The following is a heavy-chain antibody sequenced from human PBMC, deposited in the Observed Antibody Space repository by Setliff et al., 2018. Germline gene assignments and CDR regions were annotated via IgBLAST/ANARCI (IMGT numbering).Heavy chain of an antibody. D-gene: IGHD1-1*01. CDR1: GYNFNSHW. V-gene: IGHV5-51*01. CDR3: ARLPSTGSAFFQH. Sequence: GESLKLSCATSGYNFNSHWIAWVRQVPGGGLEWMGLIFPADSETRYSPSFQGQFTMSVDTSINTAYLQWNSLKASDTALYFCARLPSTGSAFFQHWGQGTLVTVS. CDR2: IFPADSET. J-gene: IGHJ1*01.